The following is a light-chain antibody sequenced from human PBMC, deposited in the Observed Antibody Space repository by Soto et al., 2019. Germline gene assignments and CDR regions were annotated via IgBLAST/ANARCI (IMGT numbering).Light chain of an antibody. V-gene: IGLV2-11*01. J-gene: IGLJ2*01. CDR1: SSDVGGYNY. CDR2: DVS. Sequence: QSALTQPRSVSGSPGQSVTISCTGTSSDVGGYNYVSWYQQHPGKAPKLMIYDVSKRPSGVPDRFSGSKSGNTASLTISGPLSEDEADYYCCSYAGSYTHVVFGGGTQLTVL. CDR3: CSYAGSYTHVV.